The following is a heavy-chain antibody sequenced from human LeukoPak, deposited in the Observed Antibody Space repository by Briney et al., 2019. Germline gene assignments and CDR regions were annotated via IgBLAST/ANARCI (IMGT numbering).Heavy chain of an antibody. CDR1: GGPIRSHY. CDR3: ARELLFGDPGRSDFDY. V-gene: IGHV4-4*07. CDR2: IYSTGIT. J-gene: IGHJ4*02. Sequence: SETLSLTCTVSGGPIRSHYWSWIRQPAGKGLEWIGRIYSTGITNYHPALKSRVTMSLDTSKNQFSLKLSSVTAADTAMYYCARELLFGDPGRSDFDYWGQGTLVTVSS. D-gene: IGHD3-10*02.